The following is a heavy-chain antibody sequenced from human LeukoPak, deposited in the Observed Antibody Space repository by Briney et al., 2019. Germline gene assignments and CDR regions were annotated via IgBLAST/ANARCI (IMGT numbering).Heavy chain of an antibody. J-gene: IGHJ1*01. V-gene: IGHV1-18*01. CDR2: ISAYNGNT. D-gene: IGHD2-2*02. CDR3: ASTYCNSTSCYMEYFQH. Sequence: ASVKVSCKASGYTFTSYGISWVRQAPGQGLEWMGWISAYNGNTNYAQKLQGRVTMTTDTSTSTAYMELRSLRSDDTAVYYCASTYCNSTSCYMEYFQHWGQGTLVTVSS. CDR1: GYTFTSYG.